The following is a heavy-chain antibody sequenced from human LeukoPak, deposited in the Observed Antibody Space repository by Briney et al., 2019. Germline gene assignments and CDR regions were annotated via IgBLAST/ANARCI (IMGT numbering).Heavy chain of an antibody. Sequence: GASVKVSCKASGYTFTSYDINWERHAPGQGLEWMGWMNPNSGNTGYAQKFQGRVTMTRNTSISTAYMELSSLRSEDTAVYYCARTPPTGYCTNGVCIIMYYYYMDVWAKGPRSPSP. CDR3: ARTPPTGYCTNGVCIIMYYYYMDV. D-gene: IGHD2-8*01. CDR2: MNPNSGNT. CDR1: GYTFTSYD. J-gene: IGHJ6*03. V-gene: IGHV1-8*01.